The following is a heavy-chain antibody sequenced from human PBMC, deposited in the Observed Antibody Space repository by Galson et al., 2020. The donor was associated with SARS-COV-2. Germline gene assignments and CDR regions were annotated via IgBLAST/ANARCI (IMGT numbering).Heavy chain of an antibody. D-gene: IGHD6-6*01. CDR1: GGSISSSNW. CDR3: AGQPPPRSSSGGDY. J-gene: IGHJ4*02. CDR2: IYHSGST. Sequence: SETLSLTCAVSGGSISSSNWWSWVRQPPGKGLEWIGEIYHSGSTNYNPSLKSRVTISVDKSKNQFSLKLSSVTAADTAVYYCAGQPPPRSSSGGDYWGQGTLVTVSS. V-gene: IGHV4-4*02.